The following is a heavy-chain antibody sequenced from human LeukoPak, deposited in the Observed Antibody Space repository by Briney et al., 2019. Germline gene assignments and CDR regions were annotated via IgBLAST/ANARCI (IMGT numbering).Heavy chain of an antibody. J-gene: IGHJ4*02. V-gene: IGHV3-33*01. Sequence: PGRSLRLSCAASGCTFSGYGMHWVRQAPGKGLEWVAVIWYDGSNKYYADSVKGRFTISRDNSKNTLYLQMNSLRAEDTAVYYCARDRGSGSYYMMDWGQGTRVTVSS. D-gene: IGHD3-10*01. CDR2: IWYDGSNK. CDR3: ARDRGSGSYYMMD. CDR1: GCTFSGYG.